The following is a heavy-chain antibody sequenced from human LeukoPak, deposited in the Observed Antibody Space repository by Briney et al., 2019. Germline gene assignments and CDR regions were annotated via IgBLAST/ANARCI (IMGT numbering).Heavy chain of an antibody. CDR2: ISGSGSTV. CDR1: GLIYHLYY. J-gene: IGHJ6*03. CDR3: ARERGYDDDYYYFYMDV. V-gene: IGHV3-11*01. D-gene: IGHD5-12*01. Sequence: GRAQRLLYAASGLIYHLYYKSWTTHAPGKGREGVSYISGSGSTVYYTDSVKGRFTISRDNAKNSLFLQMNSLRAEDTAVYYCARERGYDDDYYYFYMDVWGKGTTVTVSS.